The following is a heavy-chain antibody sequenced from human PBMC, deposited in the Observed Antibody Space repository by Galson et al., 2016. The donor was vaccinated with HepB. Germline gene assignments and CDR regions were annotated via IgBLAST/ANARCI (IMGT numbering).Heavy chain of an antibody. CDR3: ARWGRFLEWLPHDYFYYMDV. D-gene: IGHD3-3*01. J-gene: IGHJ6*03. CDR2: LLFDGNRT. Sequence: SLRLSCATSGFTFKNYGMHWVRQAPGKGLEWVAGLLFDGNRTYYADSVKGRLTISRDTSKSTLHLQMNSLRAEDTAIYYCARWGRFLEWLPHDYFYYMDVWGKGTTVIVSS. CDR1: GFTFKNYG. V-gene: IGHV3-33*01.